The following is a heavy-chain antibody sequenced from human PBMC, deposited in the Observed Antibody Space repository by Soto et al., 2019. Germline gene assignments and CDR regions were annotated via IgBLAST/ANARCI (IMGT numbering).Heavy chain of an antibody. J-gene: IGHJ6*02. V-gene: IGHV1-18*01. CDR3: AKNGQPPYYYYGLDV. CDR2: ISGYNGDA. D-gene: IGHD2-8*01. CDR1: GYTFTSYG. Sequence: ASVKVSCKASGYTFTSYGISWVRQAPGQGLQWMGWISGYNGDANYAQGFQGRVSMTIDTSTTTAYMELRTLTSDDTAVYYCAKNGQPPYYYYGLDVWGQGTAVTV.